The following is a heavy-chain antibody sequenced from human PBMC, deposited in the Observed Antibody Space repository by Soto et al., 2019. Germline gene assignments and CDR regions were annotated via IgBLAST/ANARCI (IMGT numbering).Heavy chain of an antibody. CDR3: ARGVFVDDFWGTFDP. J-gene: IGHJ5*02. CDR1: GGSISSYY. CDR2: IYYSGST. V-gene: IGHV4-59*01. D-gene: IGHD3-3*01. Sequence: SETLSLTCTVSGGSISSYYWSWIRQPPGKGLEWIGYIYYSGSTNYNPSLKSRVTISVDTSKNQFSLKLSSVTAADTAVYYCARGVFVDDFWGTFDPWGQGTLVTVSS.